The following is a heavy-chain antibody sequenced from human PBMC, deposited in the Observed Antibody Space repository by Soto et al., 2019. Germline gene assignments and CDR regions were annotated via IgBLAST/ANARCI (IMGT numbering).Heavy chain of an antibody. CDR3: AINADV. V-gene: IGHV4-59*08. Sequence: PSETLSLTCTVSGDSISSYYWTWIRQPPGKGLEWIAFIYYGGSINCNPSLKSRVAISVDTSKNQFSLNLNSVTAADTAVYYCAINADVWGQGTTVTVSS. J-gene: IGHJ6*02. CDR2: IYYGGSI. CDR1: GDSISSYY.